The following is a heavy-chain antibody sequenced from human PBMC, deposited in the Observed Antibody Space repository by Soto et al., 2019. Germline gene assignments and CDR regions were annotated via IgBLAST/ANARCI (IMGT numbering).Heavy chain of an antibody. CDR1: GGTFSSYA. V-gene: IGHV1-69*12. J-gene: IGHJ5*02. D-gene: IGHD2-15*01. CDR3: ARARTSSCPVGCWFDP. Sequence: QVQLVQSGAEVKKPGSSVKVSCKASGGTFSSYAISWVRQAPGQGLEWMGGIIPIFGTGNYAQKFQGRVTITADDSTSTASMELSSLRSEDTAVYYCARARTSSCPVGCWFDPWGQGTLVTVSS. CDR2: IIPIFGTG.